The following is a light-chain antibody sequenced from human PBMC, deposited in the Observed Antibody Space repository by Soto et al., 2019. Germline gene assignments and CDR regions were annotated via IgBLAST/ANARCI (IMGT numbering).Light chain of an antibody. CDR3: QQYNSYLYT. J-gene: IGKJ2*01. CDR2: KVS. Sequence: EIQMTQAPSTLSASVGDRVTITCRASQSISNWLAWYQQKPGKAPNLLIYKVSNLESGVPSRFSGSGSGTEFTLTISSLQPEDVATYYCQQYNSYLYTFGQGTKVDIK. CDR1: QSISNW. V-gene: IGKV1-5*03.